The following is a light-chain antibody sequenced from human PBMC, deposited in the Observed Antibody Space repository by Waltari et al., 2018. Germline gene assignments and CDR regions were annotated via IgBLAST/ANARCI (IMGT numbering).Light chain of an antibody. V-gene: IGKV1-5*03. Sequence: DIQMTQYPSIVSASLGDTITITCRASEDLRSWLAWYQQRPGEAPKLLIYKASLLQTGVPSRFSGSGSGTEFTLTIRSLQPEDFATYFYQQYGSYSSFGQGTTV. CDR2: KAS. CDR3: QQYGSYSS. J-gene: IGKJ1*01. CDR1: EDLRSW.